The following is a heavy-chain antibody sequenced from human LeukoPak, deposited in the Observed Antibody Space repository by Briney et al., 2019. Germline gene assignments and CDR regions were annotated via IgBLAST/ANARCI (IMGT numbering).Heavy chain of an antibody. J-gene: IGHJ4*02. Sequence: GGSLRLSCAASGFTFGSYAMHWVRQAPGKGLEWVSAISGSGGSTYYADSVKGRFTISRDNSKNTLYLQMNSLRAEDTAVYYCAKDLSYGSGRPADYWGQGTLVTVSS. D-gene: IGHD3-10*01. V-gene: IGHV3-23*01. CDR1: GFTFGSYA. CDR3: AKDLSYGSGRPADY. CDR2: ISGSGGST.